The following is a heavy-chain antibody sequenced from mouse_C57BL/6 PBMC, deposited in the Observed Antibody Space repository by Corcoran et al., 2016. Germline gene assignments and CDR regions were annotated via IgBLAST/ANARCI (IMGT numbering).Heavy chain of an antibody. J-gene: IGHJ1*03. D-gene: IGHD2-5*01. CDR3: ARDSNWYFDV. CDR1: GYTFTTYG. V-gene: IGHV9-3*01. CDR2: INTYSGVP. Sequence: QIQLVQSGPEPKKPGETVKISCKASGYTFTTYGMSWVKQAPGKGLKWMGWINTYSGVPTYADDFKGRFAFSLETSASTAYLQINNLKNEDTATYFCARDSNWYFDVWGTGTTVTVSS.